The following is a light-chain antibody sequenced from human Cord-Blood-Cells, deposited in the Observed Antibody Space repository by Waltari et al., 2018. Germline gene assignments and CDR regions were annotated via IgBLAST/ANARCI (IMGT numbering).Light chain of an antibody. CDR3: QQYGSPFT. CDR1: QSVSSSY. V-gene: IGKV3-20*01. CDR2: GAS. Sequence: EIVLTQSPGTLSLSPGERATLSCRASQSVSSSYLAWYQQKPGQAPRLLIYGASSRATGIPDRFSGSVSGTDFTLTISRLEPEDFAVYYCQQYGSPFTFGPGTKVDIK. J-gene: IGKJ3*01.